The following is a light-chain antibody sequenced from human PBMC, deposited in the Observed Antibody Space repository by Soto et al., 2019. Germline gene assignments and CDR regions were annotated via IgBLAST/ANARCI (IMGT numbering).Light chain of an antibody. V-gene: IGKV1-39*01. Sequence: DIQMNQSPSSLSASVGDRVTITCRASQSLGTYLNWYQHKPGKAPKIIIYAASFLQPGVPSGFSGSGSGTEFTLTISSXQPEDFATYYCQQSYSTPWTFGRGTKVDTK. CDR2: AAS. CDR1: QSLGTY. J-gene: IGKJ1*01. CDR3: QQSYSTPWT.